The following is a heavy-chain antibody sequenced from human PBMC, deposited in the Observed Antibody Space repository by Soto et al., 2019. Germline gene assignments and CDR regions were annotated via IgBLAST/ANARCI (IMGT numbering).Heavy chain of an antibody. CDR1: GGSISSYY. CDR2: IYYSGST. J-gene: IGHJ4*02. V-gene: IGHV4-59*01. CDR3: AREGNSYGLFDY. D-gene: IGHD5-18*01. Sequence: SETLSLTCTVSGGSISSYYLSWIRQPPGKGLEWIGYIYYSGSTNYNPSLKSRVTISVDTSKNQFSLKLSSVTAADTAVYYCAREGNSYGLFDYWGQGTLVTVS.